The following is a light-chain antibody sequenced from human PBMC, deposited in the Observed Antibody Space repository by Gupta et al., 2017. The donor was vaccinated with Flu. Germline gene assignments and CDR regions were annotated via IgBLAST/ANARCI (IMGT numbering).Light chain of an antibody. J-gene: IGKJ1*01. CDR1: HSISNY. CDR3: QQRYSNPRT. CDR2: AAS. Sequence: DIQMTQSPSSLSASVGDRVTITCRASHSISNYLNWYQQKPGKAPKLLIYAASSLQSGVPSRFSGSVSGTDFTLTVSSPQPEDVATYYCQQRYSNPRTFGQGTKVEIK. V-gene: IGKV1-39*01.